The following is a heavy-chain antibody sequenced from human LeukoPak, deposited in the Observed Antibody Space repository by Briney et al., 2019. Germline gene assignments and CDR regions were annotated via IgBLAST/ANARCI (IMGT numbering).Heavy chain of an antibody. J-gene: IGHJ3*02. V-gene: IGHV1-2*02. Sequence: ASVKVSCKASGYTFTGYYMHWVRQAPGQGLEWMGWINPNSGGTNYAQKFQGRVTMTRDTSISTAYMELSRLRSDDTAVYYCAKEGTMSRWAFDIWGQGTMVTVSS. CDR2: INPNSGGT. CDR3: AKEGTMSRWAFDI. D-gene: IGHD3-10*02. CDR1: GYTFTGYY.